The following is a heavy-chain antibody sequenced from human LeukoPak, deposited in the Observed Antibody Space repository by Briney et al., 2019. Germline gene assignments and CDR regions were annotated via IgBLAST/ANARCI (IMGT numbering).Heavy chain of an antibody. CDR2: INHSGST. D-gene: IGHD6-6*01. CDR3: ARRAARRWFDP. J-gene: IGHJ5*02. CDR1: GGSISSYY. Sequence: SETLSLTCTVSGGSISSYYWSWIRQPPGKGLEWIGEINHSGSTNYNPSLKSRVTISVDTSKNQFSLKLSSVTAADTAVYYCARRAARRWFDPWGQGTLVTVSS. V-gene: IGHV4-34*01.